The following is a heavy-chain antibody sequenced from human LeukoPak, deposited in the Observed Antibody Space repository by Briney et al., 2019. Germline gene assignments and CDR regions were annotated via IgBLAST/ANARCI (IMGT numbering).Heavy chain of an antibody. J-gene: IGHJ4*02. CDR1: GGSISSYY. CDR3: ASLYSSSPGGYY. D-gene: IGHD6-6*01. Sequence: ASETLSLTCTVSGGSISSYYWSWIRHPPGKGLEWIGSIYYSGSTYYNPSLKSRVTISVDTSKNQFSLKLSSVTAADTAVYYCASLYSSSPGGYYWGQGTLVTVSS. V-gene: IGHV4-39*01. CDR2: IYYSGST.